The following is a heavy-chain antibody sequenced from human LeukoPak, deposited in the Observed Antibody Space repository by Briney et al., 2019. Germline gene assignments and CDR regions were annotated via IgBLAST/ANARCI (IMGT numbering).Heavy chain of an antibody. Sequence: SVKVSCKASGGTFSSYAISWVRQAPGQGLEWMGGIIPIFGTANYAQKFQGRVTITADESTSTAYMELSSLRSEDTAVYYCARAPMVRGVITLWYFDYWGQGTLVTVSS. CDR3: ARAPMVRGVITLWYFDY. CDR1: GGTFSSYA. J-gene: IGHJ4*02. V-gene: IGHV1-69*13. D-gene: IGHD3-10*01. CDR2: IIPIFGTA.